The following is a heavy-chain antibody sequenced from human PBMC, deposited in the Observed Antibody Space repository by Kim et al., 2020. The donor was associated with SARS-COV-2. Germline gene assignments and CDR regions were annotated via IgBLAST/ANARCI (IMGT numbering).Heavy chain of an antibody. D-gene: IGHD3-10*01. J-gene: IGHJ4*02. CDR2: INPGGVST. CDR3: ARDVFGFRQLPFDY. Sequence: ASVKVSCKTSGYTFTSYYIHWVRQAPGQGLEWMGVINPGGVSTTYAQKFQGRVTMTRDTSTSTVYMELSSLRSEDTAVYYCARDVFGFRQLPFDYWGQGTLVTVSS. CDR1: GYTFTSYY. V-gene: IGHV1-46*01.